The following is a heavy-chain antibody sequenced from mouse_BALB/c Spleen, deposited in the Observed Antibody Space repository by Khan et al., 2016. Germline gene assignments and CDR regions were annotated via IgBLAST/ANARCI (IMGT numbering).Heavy chain of an antibody. J-gene: IGHJ2*01. D-gene: IGHD1-3*01. CDR2: IWAGGST. CDR1: GFSLTSYG. Sequence: QVQLKESGPGLVAPSQSLSITCTVSGFSLTSYGVHWVRQTPGKGLEWLGVIWAGGSTNYNSALMSRLSISTDNSKSQVFLKMNSLPTDDTASYYCARLVDIWGQGTTLTVSS. V-gene: IGHV2-9*02. CDR3: ARLVDI.